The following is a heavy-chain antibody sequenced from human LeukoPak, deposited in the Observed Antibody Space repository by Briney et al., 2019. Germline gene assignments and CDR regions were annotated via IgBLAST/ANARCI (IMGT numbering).Heavy chain of an antibody. CDR1: GYSFTSYW. Sequence: GESLKISCKGSGYSFTSYWIGWVRQMPGKGLEWMGILYPGDSDTRYSPSFQGQVTISADKSISTAYLQWSSLKASDTAMYYCARSPTYYYGSGSYYNGVYWFDPWGQGTLVTVSS. V-gene: IGHV5-51*01. J-gene: IGHJ5*02. CDR2: LYPGDSDT. D-gene: IGHD3-10*01. CDR3: ARSPTYYYGSGSYYNGVYWFDP.